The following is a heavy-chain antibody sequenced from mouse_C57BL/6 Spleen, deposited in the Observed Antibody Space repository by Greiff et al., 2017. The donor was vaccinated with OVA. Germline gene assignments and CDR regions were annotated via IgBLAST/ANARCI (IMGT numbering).Heavy chain of an antibody. D-gene: IGHD1-1*01. V-gene: IGHV1-18*01. J-gene: IGHJ2*01. CDR1: GYTFTDYN. Sequence: EVKLQESGPELVKPGASVKIPCKASGYTFTDYNMDWVKQSHGKSLEWIGDINPNNGGTIYNQKFKGKATLTVDKSSSTAYMELRSLTSEDTAVYYCARRDYYGSSTFDYWGQGTTLTVSS. CDR3: ARRDYYGSSTFDY. CDR2: INPNNGGT.